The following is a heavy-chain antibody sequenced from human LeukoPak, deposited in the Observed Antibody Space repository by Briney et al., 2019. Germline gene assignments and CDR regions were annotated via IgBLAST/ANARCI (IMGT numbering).Heavy chain of an antibody. CDR2: ISLSGAGT. V-gene: IGHV3-23*01. Sequence: GGSLRLSCAGSKFIFSNYAMSWVRQTPGKGLEWVSTISLSGAGTYYADSVEGRFTISRDNSNNILYLQMDSLRAEDTAVYYCTKPSTVTHPHCFRFWGQGTLVTVSS. CDR1: KFIFSNYA. D-gene: IGHD4-23*01. J-gene: IGHJ4*02. CDR3: TKPSTVTHPHCFRF.